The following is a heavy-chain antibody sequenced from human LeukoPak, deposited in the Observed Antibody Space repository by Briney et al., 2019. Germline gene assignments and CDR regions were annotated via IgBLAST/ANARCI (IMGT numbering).Heavy chain of an antibody. CDR1: GFTFDDYA. Sequence: PGGSLRLSYAASGFTFDDYAMHWVRQAPGKGLEWVSLISGDGGSTYYADSVKGRFTISRDNSKNSLYLQMNSLRTEDTALYYCAKDIAACSGGSCRRDYYGMNVWGQGTTVTVSS. V-gene: IGHV3-43*02. CDR3: AKDIAACSGGSCRRDYYGMNV. CDR2: ISGDGGST. D-gene: IGHD2-15*01. J-gene: IGHJ6*02.